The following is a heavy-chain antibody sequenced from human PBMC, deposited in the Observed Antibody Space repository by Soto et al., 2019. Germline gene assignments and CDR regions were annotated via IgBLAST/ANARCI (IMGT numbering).Heavy chain of an antibody. D-gene: IGHD3-22*01. Sequence: QVHLVQSGAEVKKPGSSVKVSCKASGGTFSSYAISWVRQAPGQGLEWTGGIIPIFGTANYAQKFQGRVTITADESTSTAYMELSSLRSEDTAVYYCARYYYDSSGYQIWGQGTRVTVSS. CDR1: GGTFSSYA. V-gene: IGHV1-69*01. CDR3: ARYYYDSSGYQI. J-gene: IGHJ3*02. CDR2: IIPIFGTA.